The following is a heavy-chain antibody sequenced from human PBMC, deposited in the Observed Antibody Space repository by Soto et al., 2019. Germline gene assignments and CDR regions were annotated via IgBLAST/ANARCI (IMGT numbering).Heavy chain of an antibody. V-gene: IGHV4-39*01. CDR1: GGSIGTSAYY. Sequence: LSLTCAVSGGSIGTSAYYWGWIRQAPGKGLEWIGSINHSGNTYLSPSLKDRVTMSVDTSKNSFSLKLRSASAADTGLYYCSRRAPEGFDPWGQGTLVTVSS. CDR3: SRRAPEGFDP. CDR2: INHSGNT. J-gene: IGHJ5*02.